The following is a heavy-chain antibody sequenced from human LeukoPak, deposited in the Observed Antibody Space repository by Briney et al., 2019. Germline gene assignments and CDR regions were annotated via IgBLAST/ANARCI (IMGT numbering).Heavy chain of an antibody. J-gene: IGHJ6*02. D-gene: IGHD3-10*01. CDR2: IYYRVST. CDR3: AIITMVPIHYYCVMDV. CDR1: GGSISNSSYY. Sequence: SETLSLSCTVSGGSISNSSYYWGWIRQRTVKGLEWVGGIYYRVSTCYSPSLNSRVKISVETPKIQSNLKLSSLTPADTAVYYGAIITMVPIHYYCVMDVWGRGTTVTVSS. V-gene: IGHV4-39*01.